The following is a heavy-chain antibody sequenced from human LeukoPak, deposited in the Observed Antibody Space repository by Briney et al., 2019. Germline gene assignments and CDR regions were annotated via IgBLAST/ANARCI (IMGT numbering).Heavy chain of an antibody. J-gene: IGHJ4*02. CDR3: ASADGYKIDY. Sequence: PSETLSLTCTVFGDSISGSSYYWGWIRQPPGKGLEWIGNIYYGGSTYYNPSLKSRVSISVDTSNNQFSLKLSSVTAADTAVYYCASADGYKIDYWGQGTLVTVSS. CDR2: IYYGGST. V-gene: IGHV4-39*01. CDR1: GDSISGSSYY. D-gene: IGHD5-24*01.